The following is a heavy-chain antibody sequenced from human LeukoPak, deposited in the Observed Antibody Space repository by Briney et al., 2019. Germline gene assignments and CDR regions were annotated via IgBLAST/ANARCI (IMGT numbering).Heavy chain of an antibody. D-gene: IGHD6-13*01. CDR2: MSYRGNT. CDR3: ARAGAITATGTAYFQH. J-gene: IGHJ1*01. Sequence: SETLSLTCTVSGGSISSSSYYWGWIRQPPGKGLEWIGSMSYRGNTYHNPSLKSRVNISIDTSKNQFSLKLSSVTAADTAVYYCARAGAITATGTAYFQHWGQGTLVTVSS. V-gene: IGHV4-39*07. CDR1: GGSISSSSYY.